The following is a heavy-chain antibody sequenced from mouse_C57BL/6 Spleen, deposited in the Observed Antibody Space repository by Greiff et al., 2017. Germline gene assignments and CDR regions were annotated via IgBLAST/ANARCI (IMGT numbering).Heavy chain of an antibody. CDR2: IWSGGST. V-gene: IGHV2-2*01. CDR3: ARDYGSSYDAMDY. Sequence: QVQLKESGPGLVQPSPSLSITCTVSGFSLTSYGVHWVRQSPGKGLEWLGVIWSGGSTDYNAAFISRLSISKDNSKSQVFFKMNSLQADDTAIYYCARDYGSSYDAMDYWGQGTSVTVAS. D-gene: IGHD1-1*01. CDR1: GFSLTSYG. J-gene: IGHJ4*01.